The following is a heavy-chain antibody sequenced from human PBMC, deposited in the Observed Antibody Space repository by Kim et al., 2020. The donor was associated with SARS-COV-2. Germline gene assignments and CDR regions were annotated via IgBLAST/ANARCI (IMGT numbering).Heavy chain of an antibody. V-gene: IGHV5-10-1*01. D-gene: IGHD1-1*01. J-gene: IGHJ3*02. Sequence: YSPSFQGHVTISADKSISTAYLQWSSLKASDTAMYYCARLLFERQVAFDIWGQGTMVTVSS. CDR3: ARLLFERQVAFDI.